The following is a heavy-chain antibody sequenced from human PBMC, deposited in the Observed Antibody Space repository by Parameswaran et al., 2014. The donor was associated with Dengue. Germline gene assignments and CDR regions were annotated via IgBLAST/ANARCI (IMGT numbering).Heavy chain of an antibody. CDR2: INHSGST. D-gene: IGHD4-23*01. Sequence: VRQAPGKGLEWIGEINHSGSTNYNPSLKSPVTISVDTSKNQFSLKLSSVTAADTAVYFCARGRGAYWRPERYGGDSEGNGFWYFDLWGRGTLVTVSS. CDR3: ARGRGAYWRPERYGGDSEGNGFWYFDL. J-gene: IGHJ2*01. V-gene: IGHV4-34*01.